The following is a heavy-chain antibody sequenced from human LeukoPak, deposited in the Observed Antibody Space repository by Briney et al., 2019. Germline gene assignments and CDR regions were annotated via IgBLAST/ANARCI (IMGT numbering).Heavy chain of an antibody. CDR2: INPNSGGT. V-gene: IGHV1-2*04. CDR3: ARAYYDILTGYNSGAFDI. J-gene: IGHJ3*02. Sequence: ASVKVSCKASGYTFTGYYMHWVRQAPGQGLEWMGWINPNSGGTNYAQKFQGWVTMTRDTSISTAYMELSRLRSDDTAVYYCARAYYDILTGYNSGAFDIWGQGTMVTVSS. CDR1: GYTFTGYY. D-gene: IGHD3-9*01.